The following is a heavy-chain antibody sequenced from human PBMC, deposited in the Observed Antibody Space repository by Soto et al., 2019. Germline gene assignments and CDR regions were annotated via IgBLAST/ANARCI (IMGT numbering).Heavy chain of an antibody. CDR2: ISSNGGST. J-gene: IGHJ6*02. D-gene: IGHD5-12*01. CDR1: GFTFSSYA. CDR3: VKVGSPLIYSGYDPADYYYYGMDV. Sequence: GGSLRLSCSASGFTFSSYAMHWVRQAPGKGLEYVSAISSNGGSTYYADSVKGRFTISRDNSKNTLYLQMSSLRAEDTAVYYCVKVGSPLIYSGYDPADYYYYGMDVWGQGTTVTVSS. V-gene: IGHV3-64D*08.